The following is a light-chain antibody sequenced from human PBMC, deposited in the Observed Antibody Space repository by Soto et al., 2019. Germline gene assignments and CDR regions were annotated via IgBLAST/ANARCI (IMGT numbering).Light chain of an antibody. CDR1: QSVLYSSNNKNY. CDR2: WAS. CDR3: HQYYSTPWT. Sequence: DIVMTQSPDSLAVSLGERATINCKSSQSVLYSSNNKNYLAWYQQKPGQPPKLLIYWASTRESGVPDRFSGSGSGTDFTRTISSLQAEDVAVYYCHQYYSTPWTVGQGTKVEIK. V-gene: IGKV4-1*01. J-gene: IGKJ1*01.